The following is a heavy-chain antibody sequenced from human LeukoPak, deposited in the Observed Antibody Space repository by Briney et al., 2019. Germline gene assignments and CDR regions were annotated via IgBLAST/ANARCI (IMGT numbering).Heavy chain of an antibody. Sequence: GGSLRLSCAASGFTFDDYAMHWVRQAPGKGLEWVSLISWDGGSTYYADSVKGRFTISRDNSKNSLYLQMNSLRAEDTAVYYCARGAAAAIRGTLFDYWGQGTLVTVSS. CDR2: ISWDGGST. CDR3: ARGAAAAIRGTLFDY. D-gene: IGHD2-2*02. J-gene: IGHJ4*02. CDR1: GFTFDDYA. V-gene: IGHV3-43D*04.